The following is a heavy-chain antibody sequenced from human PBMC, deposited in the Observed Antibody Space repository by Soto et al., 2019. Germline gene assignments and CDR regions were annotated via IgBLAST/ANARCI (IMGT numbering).Heavy chain of an antibody. J-gene: IGHJ6*03. Sequence: QVQLVESGGGVVQPGRSLRLSCAASGFTFSSYGMHWVRQAPGKGLEWVAVIWYDGSNKYYADSVKGRFTISRDNSKNTLYLQMNSLRAEDTAVYYCARDSHYYYYYMDVWGKGTTVTVSS. CDR1: GFTFSSYG. CDR3: ARDSHYYYYYMDV. V-gene: IGHV3-33*01. CDR2: IWYDGSNK.